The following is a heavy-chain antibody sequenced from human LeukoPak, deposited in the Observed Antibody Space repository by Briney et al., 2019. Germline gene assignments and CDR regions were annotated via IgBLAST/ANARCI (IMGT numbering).Heavy chain of an antibody. D-gene: IGHD2-2*01. CDR1: GSTFSSYS. V-gene: IGHV3-21*01. Sequence: GGSLRLSCAASGSTFSSYSMNWVRQAPGKGLEWVSSISSSSSYIYYADSVKGRFTISRDNAKNSLYLQMNSLRAEGTGVYYCARDSVPGATGYFYSMDVWGKGATVTVSS. CDR3: ARDSVPGATGYFYSMDV. J-gene: IGHJ6*03. CDR2: ISSSSSYI.